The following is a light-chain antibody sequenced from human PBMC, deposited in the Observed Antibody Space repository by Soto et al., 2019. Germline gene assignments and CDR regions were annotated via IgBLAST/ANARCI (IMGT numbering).Light chain of an antibody. CDR2: AAS. V-gene: IGKV3-20*01. Sequence: IVLTQSPGTLSLSPGERATLSCRASQSVGSNFLAWYQQKRGHAPRILIYAASNRASGIPDRFSGSGSGSDFTLTISRLEPEDFAVYYCQQYGSPPWAVGQGTRVEI. CDR1: QSVGSNF. J-gene: IGKJ1*01. CDR3: QQYGSPPWA.